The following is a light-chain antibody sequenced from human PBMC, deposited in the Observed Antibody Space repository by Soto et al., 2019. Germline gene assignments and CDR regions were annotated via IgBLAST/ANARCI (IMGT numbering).Light chain of an antibody. Sequence: EIVMTQSPATVSVSPGERATLSCRASQSVSNNLAWYQQKPGQAPRLLIYGASTRATGIPARFSGSGSGTGFTLTIDSLQSEDFAVYYCQQYNNWPLTFGGGTKVEIK. CDR2: GAS. CDR3: QQYNNWPLT. CDR1: QSVSNN. J-gene: IGKJ4*02. V-gene: IGKV3-15*01.